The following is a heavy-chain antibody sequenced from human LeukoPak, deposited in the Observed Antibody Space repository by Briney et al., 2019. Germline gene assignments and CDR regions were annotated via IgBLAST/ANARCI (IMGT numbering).Heavy chain of an antibody. Sequence: SETLSLTCTVSGDFITTSSYYWGWIRQPPGKGLEWIGSIYYSGSTYYNPSLKSRVTMSVDMSQNQFSLKLTSVTAADTAIYYCARDSSSSWGKFDPWGQGTLVTVST. J-gene: IGHJ5*02. D-gene: IGHD6-13*01. CDR1: GDFITTSSYY. CDR3: ARDSSSSWGKFDP. V-gene: IGHV4-39*07. CDR2: IYYSGST.